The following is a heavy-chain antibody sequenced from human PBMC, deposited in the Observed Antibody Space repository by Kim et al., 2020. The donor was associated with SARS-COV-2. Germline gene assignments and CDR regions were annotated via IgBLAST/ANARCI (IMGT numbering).Heavy chain of an antibody. V-gene: IGHV1-3*01. CDR2: INAGNGNT. D-gene: IGHD3-10*01. CDR1: GYTFTSYA. Sequence: ASVKVSCKASGYTFTSYAMHWVRQAPGQRLEWMGWINAGNGNTKYSQKFQGRVTITRDTSASTAYMELSSLRSEDTAVYYCARNRRIIYGSGSYPLFVYWGQGTLVTVSS. J-gene: IGHJ4*02. CDR3: ARNRRIIYGSGSYPLFVY.